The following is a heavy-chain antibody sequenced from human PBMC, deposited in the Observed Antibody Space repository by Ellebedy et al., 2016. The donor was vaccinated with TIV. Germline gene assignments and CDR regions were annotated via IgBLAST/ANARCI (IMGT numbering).Heavy chain of an antibody. CDR2: INHSGST. V-gene: IGHV4-34*01. J-gene: IGHJ4*02. CDR1: GGSFSGYY. CDR3: ARGVYYYDSSGYYYASQYYFDY. D-gene: IGHD3-22*01. Sequence: SETLSLXXAVYGGSFSGYYWSWIRQPPGKGLEWIGEINHSGSTNYNPSLKSRVTISVDTSKNQFSLKLSSVTAADTAVYYCARGVYYYDSSGYYYASQYYFDYWGQGTLVTVSS.